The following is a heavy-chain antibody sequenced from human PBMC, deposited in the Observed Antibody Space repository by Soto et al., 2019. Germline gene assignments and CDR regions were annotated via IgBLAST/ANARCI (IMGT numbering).Heavy chain of an antibody. CDR2: IYHGGSI. J-gene: IGHJ6*02. CDR1: GASISSYY. V-gene: IGHV4-59*12. Sequence: ETLSLTCSVSGASISSYYYTWIRQTPGKGLEWIGYIYHGGSINYNPSFKSRVTISVDTSKNQFSLKLTSVTAADTAVYYCHARGPLPTAGNGEYYYYGMDVWGQGTTVTVSS. D-gene: IGHD1-26*01. CDR3: HARGPLPTAGNGEYYYYGMDV.